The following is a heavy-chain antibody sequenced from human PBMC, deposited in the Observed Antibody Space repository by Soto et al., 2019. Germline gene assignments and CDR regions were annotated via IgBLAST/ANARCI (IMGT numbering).Heavy chain of an antibody. CDR1: GFTFSNYW. V-gene: IGHV3-7*01. CDR2: IKRDGSEI. CDR3: ARDQTTGDWFDA. J-gene: IGHJ5*02. D-gene: IGHD4-17*01. Sequence: GSLRLSCTASGFTFSNYWMNWVRQAPGKGLEWVAIIKRDGSEIQYVDSVKGRFTVSRDNARNTVYLQMNSLRADDTAVYYCARDQTTGDWFDAWGQGALVTVSS.